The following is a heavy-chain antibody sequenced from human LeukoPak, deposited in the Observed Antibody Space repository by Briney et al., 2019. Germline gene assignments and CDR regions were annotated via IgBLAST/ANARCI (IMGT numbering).Heavy chain of an antibody. CDR1: GGSISSYY. J-gene: IGHJ4*02. D-gene: IGHD4-17*01. V-gene: IGHV4-4*07. CDR3: ARDCDYGNTSGMRCY. Sequence: SETLSLTCTVSGGSISSYYWSWIRQPAGKGLEWIGRIYTSGSTNYNPSLKSRVTMSVDTSKNQFSLKLSSVTAADTAVYYCARDCDYGNTSGMRCYWGQGTLVTVSS. CDR2: IYTSGST.